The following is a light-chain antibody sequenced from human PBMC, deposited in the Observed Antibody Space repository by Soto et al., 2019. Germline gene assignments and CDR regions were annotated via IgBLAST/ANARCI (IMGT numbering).Light chain of an antibody. CDR2: DAS. CDR1: QSVTSK. CDR3: QQYDNWAPFT. Sequence: EIVMTQSPVTLSVSPGERATLSCRASQSVTSKLAWYQQKPGQAPRLLIYDASARATGVPARFSGSGSGTEFTLTISNLQSEDFAVYYCQQYDNWAPFTFGPGTKVDIK. V-gene: IGKV3-15*01. J-gene: IGKJ3*01.